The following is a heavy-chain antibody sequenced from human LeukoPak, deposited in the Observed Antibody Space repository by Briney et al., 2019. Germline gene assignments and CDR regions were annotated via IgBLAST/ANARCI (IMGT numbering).Heavy chain of an antibody. CDR2: VKPNGGVT. CDR3: ARPSYCGAGCYYYFDY. V-gene: IGHV1-2*02. Sequence: APVKVSFKGSGFPFNDYYIHLFRPAPGQGLGWVGWVKPNGGVTNYARNFQGRITMTRDTSISTAFMELSSLRSDDTAVYYCARPSYCGAGCYYYFDYWGQGTLVTVSS. CDR1: GFPFNDYY. D-gene: IGHD2-21*02. J-gene: IGHJ4*02.